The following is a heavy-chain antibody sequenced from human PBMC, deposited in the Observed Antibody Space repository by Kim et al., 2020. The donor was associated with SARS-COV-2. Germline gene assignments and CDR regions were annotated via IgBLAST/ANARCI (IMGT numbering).Heavy chain of an antibody. Sequence: GGSLRLSCAASGFTFSDYYMTWIRQAPGKGLEWVSTIYSGGNTNYADSVNGRFTIFRDNSKNTLHLQMNGLRVEVTAVYYCATGTTLVRGPRIGDLDYWGQGTLVTVSS. CDR3: ATGTTLVRGPRIGDLDY. CDR2: IYSGGNT. V-gene: IGHV3-66*01. CDR1: GFTFSDYY. D-gene: IGHD3-10*01. J-gene: IGHJ4*02.